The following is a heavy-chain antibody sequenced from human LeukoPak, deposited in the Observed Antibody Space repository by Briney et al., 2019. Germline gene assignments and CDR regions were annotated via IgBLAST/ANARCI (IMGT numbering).Heavy chain of an antibody. D-gene: IGHD3-3*01. V-gene: IGHV3-53*01. J-gene: IGHJ4*02. Sequence: GGSLRLSCAASGFSVSDNYMSWVRQIPRRGLEWVSDISGDGGEFYTDSARGRLIISRDNYKNTLYLEMNSLRAEDTAVYYCARDGGRSGCAHWGQGTPVTVSS. CDR2: ISGDGGE. CDR1: GFSVSDNY. CDR3: ARDGGRSGCAH.